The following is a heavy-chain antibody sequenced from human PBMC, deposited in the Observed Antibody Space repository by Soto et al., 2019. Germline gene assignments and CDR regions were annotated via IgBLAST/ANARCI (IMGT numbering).Heavy chain of an antibody. J-gene: IGHJ4*02. CDR2: ISGRT. CDR1: GFPFSNYA. CDR3: ARGPRDGSSWFWPDD. Sequence: EVQLLESGGGLVQPGGSLRLSCAASGFPFSNYAMTWVRQAPGKGLEWVSAISGRTYYTDSVKGRFTISRDNSNNTLYLQMNSLRVEDTAVYYCARGPRDGSSWFWPDDWGQGTLVTVSS. V-gene: IGHV3-23*01. D-gene: IGHD6-13*01.